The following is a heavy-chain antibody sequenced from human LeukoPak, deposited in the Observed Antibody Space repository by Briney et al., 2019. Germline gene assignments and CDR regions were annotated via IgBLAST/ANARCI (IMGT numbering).Heavy chain of an antibody. CDR2: IFYSGST. Sequence: SETLSLTCTVSGAPVNTNIYYWAWIRQAPGKGLEWIGSIFYSGSTYYNPSLKSRVTISIDTSKNQFSLKLTSVTAADTAVYYCTRSGGYTSSFNWGQGTLLTVSS. V-gene: IGHV4-39*01. J-gene: IGHJ4*02. CDR1: GAPVNTNIYY. CDR3: TRSGGYTSSFN. D-gene: IGHD6-19*01.